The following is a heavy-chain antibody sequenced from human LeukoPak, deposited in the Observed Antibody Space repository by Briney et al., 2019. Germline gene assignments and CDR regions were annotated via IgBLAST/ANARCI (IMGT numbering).Heavy chain of an antibody. CDR3: ARTSIAAREADY. V-gene: IGHV3-64*01. J-gene: IGHJ4*02. Sequence: GGSLRLSCAASGSTVTTNSMNWVRQAPGKGLEYVSAISNNGGSTYYAKSVKGRFTISRDNSKNTLYLQMGSLRAEDMAVYYCARTSIAAREADYWGQGTLVTVSS. CDR2: ISNNGGST. D-gene: IGHD6-6*01. CDR1: GSTVTTNS.